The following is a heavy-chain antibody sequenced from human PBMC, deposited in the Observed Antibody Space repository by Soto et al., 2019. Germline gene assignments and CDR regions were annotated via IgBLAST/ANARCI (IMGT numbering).Heavy chain of an antibody. J-gene: IGHJ3*02. CDR2: ISSSSSYK. CDR1: GFTFSSYS. CDR3: ARGFNSALDI. Sequence: GGSLRLSCAASGFTFSSYSLNWVRQAPGKGLEWVSYISSSSSYKYYADSARGRFTISRDNAKNSLHLQMNSLRAEDTAVYYCARGFNSALDIWGQGKMVTVSS. V-gene: IGHV3-21*01.